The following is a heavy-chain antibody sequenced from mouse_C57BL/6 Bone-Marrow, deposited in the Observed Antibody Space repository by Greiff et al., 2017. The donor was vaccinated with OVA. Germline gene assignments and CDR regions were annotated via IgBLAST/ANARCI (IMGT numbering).Heavy chain of an antibody. CDR1: GYTFTSYG. Sequence: VQGVESGAELARPGASVKLSCKASGYTFTSYGISWLKQRTGQGLEWIGEIYPRSGNTYYNEKFKGKATLTADKSSSTAYMELRSLTSEDSAVYFCARLGTYYVNAMDYWGQGTSVTVSS. CDR3: ARLGTYYVNAMDY. V-gene: IGHV1-81*01. D-gene: IGHD1-1*01. CDR2: IYPRSGNT. J-gene: IGHJ4*01.